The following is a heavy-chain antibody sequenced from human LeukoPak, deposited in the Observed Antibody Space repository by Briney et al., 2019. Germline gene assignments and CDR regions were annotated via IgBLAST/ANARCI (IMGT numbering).Heavy chain of an antibody. V-gene: IGHV3-7*01. CDR1: GFTFSSYW. CDR2: IKQDGSEK. J-gene: IGHJ4*02. CDR3: ARVVGIAAAGPYY. D-gene: IGHD6-13*01. Sequence: SGGSLRLSCAASGFTFSSYWMSWVRQAPGKGLEWVANIKQDGSEKYYVDSVKGRFTISRDNAKNSLYLQMNSLRAEDTAVYYCARVVGIAAAGPYYWGQGTLVTVSS.